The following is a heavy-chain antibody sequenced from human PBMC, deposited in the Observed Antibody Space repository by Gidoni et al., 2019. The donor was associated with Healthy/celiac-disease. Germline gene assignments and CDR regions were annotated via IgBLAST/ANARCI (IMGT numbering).Heavy chain of an antibody. CDR3: ARLYCSGGSCYGHYYYGMDV. CDR2: IYYSGST. CDR1: GGSISSYY. Sequence: QVQLQESGPGLVKPSATLSLTCTVSGGSISSYYLSWIRQPPGKGLEWIGYIYYSGSTNYNPSLKSRVTISVDTSKNQFSLKLSSVTAADTAVYYCARLYCSGGSCYGHYYYGMDVWGQGTTVTVSS. D-gene: IGHD2-15*01. V-gene: IGHV4-59*01. J-gene: IGHJ6*02.